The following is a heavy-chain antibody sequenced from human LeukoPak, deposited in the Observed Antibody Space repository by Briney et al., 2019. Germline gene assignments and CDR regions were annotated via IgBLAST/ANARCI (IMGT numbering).Heavy chain of an antibody. V-gene: IGHV3-48*04. J-gene: IGHJ3*02. Sequence: GGSLRLSCAASGFTFSTYSMNWVRQAPGKGLEWVSYISSSGGSIYYADSVKGRFTISRDNAKKSLYLQINSLRAEDTAVYYCARGRLYYDYVRGSYRDDAFDIWGQGTMVTVSS. CDR3: ARGRLYYDYVRGSYRDDAFDI. CDR1: GFTFSTYS. CDR2: ISSSGGSI. D-gene: IGHD3-16*02.